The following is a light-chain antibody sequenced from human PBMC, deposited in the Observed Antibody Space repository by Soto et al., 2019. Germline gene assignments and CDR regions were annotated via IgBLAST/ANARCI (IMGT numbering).Light chain of an antibody. CDR3: QQFGSSLLT. V-gene: IGKV3-20*01. Sequence: EIVLTQSPGTLSLSPGERATLSCRASQTASTDYLAWYQQKPGQPPRLLIYAASKRASGIPDRFSGSGSGTDFTLTISRLEPEDFAVYYCQQFGSSLLTFGGGPKVEIK. CDR2: AAS. J-gene: IGKJ4*01. CDR1: QTASTDY.